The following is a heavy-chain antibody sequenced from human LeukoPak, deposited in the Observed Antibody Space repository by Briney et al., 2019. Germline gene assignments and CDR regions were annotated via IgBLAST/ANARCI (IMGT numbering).Heavy chain of an antibody. V-gene: IGHV5-10-1*01. Sequence: GESLRISCKGSGYSFTSYWISWVRQMPGKGLEWMGRIAPSDSYTNYSPSFQGHVTISADKSISTAYLQWSSLKASDTAMYYCASSGGNWFDPWGQGTLVTVSS. J-gene: IGHJ5*02. CDR3: ASSGGNWFDP. CDR2: IAPSDSYT. D-gene: IGHD3-16*01. CDR1: GYSFTSYW.